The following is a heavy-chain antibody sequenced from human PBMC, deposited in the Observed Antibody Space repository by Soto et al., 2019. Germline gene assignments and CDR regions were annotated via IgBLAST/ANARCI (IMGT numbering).Heavy chain of an antibody. CDR3: AKGSRSVYYYYYGMDV. V-gene: IGHV3-30*18. J-gene: IGHJ6*02. CDR1: AYNVRSYS. D-gene: IGHD6-6*01. CDR2: MLSDASYE. Sequence: GGCLRLSCDACAYNVRSYSMHWDRQATNKGLQWVAVMLSDASYEYYADSVKGLFTISRDNSQNTLYRQMNSLRPEVTAVYYRAKGSRSVYYYYYGMDVWGQGTTVTVSS.